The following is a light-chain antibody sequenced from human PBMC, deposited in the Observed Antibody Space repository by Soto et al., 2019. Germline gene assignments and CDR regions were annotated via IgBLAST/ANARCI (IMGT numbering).Light chain of an antibody. CDR2: DVS. Sequence: QSVLTQPASVSGSPGQSITISCTGTSSDVGGYNYVSWYQQHPGKAPKLMIYDVSNRPSGVSNRFSGSKSGNTASLTISGLQAEYEADYYCSSYTSSSTLEVFGGGTKVTVL. J-gene: IGLJ3*02. CDR1: SSDVGGYNY. CDR3: SSYTSSSTLEV. V-gene: IGLV2-14*01.